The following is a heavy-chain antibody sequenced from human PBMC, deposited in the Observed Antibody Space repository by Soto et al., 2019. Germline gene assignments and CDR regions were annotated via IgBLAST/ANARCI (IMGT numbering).Heavy chain of an antibody. CDR1: GFTFSSYA. Sequence: EVQLLESGGGLVQPGGSLRLACAASGFTFSSYAMSWVRQAPGKGLEWVSAISGSGGSTYYADSVKGRFTISRHNAKNTLYLQMNRLRAEDTAVYYCAKGSSYYSDSSGYYYFDYWGQGTLVTVSS. CDR3: AKGSSYYSDSSGYYYFDY. CDR2: ISGSGGST. J-gene: IGHJ4*02. V-gene: IGHV3-23*01. D-gene: IGHD3-22*01.